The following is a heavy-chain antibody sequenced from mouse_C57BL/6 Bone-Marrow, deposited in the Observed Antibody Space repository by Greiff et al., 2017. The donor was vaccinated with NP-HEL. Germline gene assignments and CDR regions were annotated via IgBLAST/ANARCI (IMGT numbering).Heavy chain of an antibody. V-gene: IGHV6-6*01. CDR2: IRNKANNHAT. J-gene: IGHJ4*01. CDR3: TRDYDYDVDYAMDY. Sequence: VQLKESGGGLVQPGGSMKLSCAASGFTFSDAWMDWVRQSPEKGLEWVAEIRNKANNHATYYAESVKGRFTISRDDSKSSVYLQMNSLRAEDTGIYYCTRDYDYDVDYAMDYWGQGTSVTVSS. CDR1: GFTFSDAW. D-gene: IGHD2-4*01.